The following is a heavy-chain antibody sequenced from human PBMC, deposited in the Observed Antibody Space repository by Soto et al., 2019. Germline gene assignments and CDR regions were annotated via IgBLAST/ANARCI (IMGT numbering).Heavy chain of an antibody. D-gene: IGHD6-13*01. CDR3: ARDRADRSSWYWVDP. Sequence: SETLSLTCTVSGGSVSSGSYYWSWIRQPPGKGLEWIGYIYHRGTTSYNPSLKSRVTISVDTSKNQFSLRLYSVTAEDTAVYFCARDRADRSSWYWVDPWRPGNLVTGSS. CDR2: IYHRGTT. CDR1: GGSVSSGSYY. V-gene: IGHV4-61*01. J-gene: IGHJ5*02.